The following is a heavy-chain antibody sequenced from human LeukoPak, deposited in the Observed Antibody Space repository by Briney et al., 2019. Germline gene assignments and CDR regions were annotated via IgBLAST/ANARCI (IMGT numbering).Heavy chain of an antibody. CDR2: INHSGST. D-gene: IGHD6-19*01. CDR3: ARLKYTSGWGGRYYYYMDV. CDR1: GGSFSDYY. V-gene: IGHV4-34*01. J-gene: IGHJ6*03. Sequence: SETLSLTCGVYGGSFSDYYWTWIRQPPGKGLEWIGDINHSGSTNYNPSLKSRVTISVDTSKNHFSLKLSPVTAADTAVYYCARLKYTSGWGGRYYYYMDVWGKGTTVTISS.